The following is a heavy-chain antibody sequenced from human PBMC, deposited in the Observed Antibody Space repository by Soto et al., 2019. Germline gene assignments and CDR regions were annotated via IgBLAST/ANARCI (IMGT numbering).Heavy chain of an antibody. CDR1: GGSISSYY. CDR2: IYYSGST. CDR3: ARHLVVVPAAMPGWFDP. V-gene: IGHV4-59*08. D-gene: IGHD2-2*01. J-gene: IGHJ5*02. Sequence: QVQLQESGPGLVKPSETLSLTCTVSGGSISSYYWSWIRQPPGKGLEWIGYIYYSGSTNYNPSLKSRVTISVXXSXNPXSLKLSSVTAADTAVYYCARHLVVVPAAMPGWFDPWGQGTLVTVSS.